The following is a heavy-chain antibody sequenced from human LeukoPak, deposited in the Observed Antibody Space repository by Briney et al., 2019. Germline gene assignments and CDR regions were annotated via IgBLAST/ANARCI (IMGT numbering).Heavy chain of an antibody. V-gene: IGHV1-2*04. CDR2: IHPNRGGT. D-gene: IGHD2-2*01. CDR1: GYTFTGYY. J-gene: IGHJ4*02. Sequence: ASVKVSCKASGYTFTGYYIHWVRQAPGQGLEWMGWIHPNRGGTNYAQKFQGWVTMTRDTSISTAYMELSRLRSDDTAVYYCARGGYCSSTSCLGIDYWGQGTLVTVSS. CDR3: ARGGYCSSTSCLGIDY.